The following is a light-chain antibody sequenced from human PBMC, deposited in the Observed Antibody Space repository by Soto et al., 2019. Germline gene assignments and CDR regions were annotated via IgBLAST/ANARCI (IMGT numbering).Light chain of an antibody. V-gene: IGKV1-9*01. Sequence: IQLNPSPSSLSASVGDRVTITCPASQGISSYLAWYQQKPGKAPKLLIYAASTLQSGVPSRFSGSGSGTDFTLTISSLQPEDFATYYCQQLTFGPGTKVDIK. CDR1: QGISSY. CDR3: QQLT. CDR2: AAS. J-gene: IGKJ3*01.